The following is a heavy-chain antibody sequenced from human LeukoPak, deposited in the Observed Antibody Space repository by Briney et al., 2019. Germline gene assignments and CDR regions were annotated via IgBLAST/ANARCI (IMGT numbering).Heavy chain of an antibody. CDR2: VIPILDIS. CDR3: ARGRPGIAVAGTIGDY. CDR1: GGTFSSYG. J-gene: IGHJ4*02. D-gene: IGHD6-19*01. Sequence: SVKVSCKASGGTFSSYGITWVRQAPGQGIEWMGRVIPILDISNYAQMFQDRVTITADKSTSTAYMELSSLRSDDTAVYYCARGRPGIAVAGTIGDYWGQGTLVTVSS. V-gene: IGHV1-69*04.